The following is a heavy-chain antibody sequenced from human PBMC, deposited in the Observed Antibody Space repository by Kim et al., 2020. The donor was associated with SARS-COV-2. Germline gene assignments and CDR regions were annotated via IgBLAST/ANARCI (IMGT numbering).Heavy chain of an antibody. V-gene: IGHV4-39*01. CDR3: ARHHYDFWSGYYRVQHFDY. Sequence: SETLSLTCTVSGGSISSTIYYWGWIRQPPGKGLEWIGSIYYSGSTYYNPSLKSRVTISVDTSKTQFSLKLSSVTAADTAVYYCARHHYDFWSGYYRVQHFDYWGQGTLVTVSS. J-gene: IGHJ4*02. CDR1: GGSISSTIYY. D-gene: IGHD3-3*01. CDR2: IYYSGST.